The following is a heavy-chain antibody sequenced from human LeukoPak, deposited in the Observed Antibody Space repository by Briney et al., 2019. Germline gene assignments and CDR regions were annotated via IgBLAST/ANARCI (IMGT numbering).Heavy chain of an antibody. Sequence: SETLSLTCAVYGGSFSSYYWSWIRQPPGKGLEWIGCIYYSGYTNYKSSLKSRVTVSVDTSKNQFSLKLSSVTAADTAVYYCARTTMVRGTYYMDVWGKGTTVTVSS. J-gene: IGHJ6*03. D-gene: IGHD3-10*01. CDR1: GGSFSSYY. CDR2: IYYSGYT. CDR3: ARTTMVRGTYYMDV. V-gene: IGHV4-59*01.